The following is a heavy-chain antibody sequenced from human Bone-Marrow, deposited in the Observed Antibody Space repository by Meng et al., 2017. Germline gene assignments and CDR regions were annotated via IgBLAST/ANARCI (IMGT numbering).Heavy chain of an antibody. V-gene: IGHV3-21*01. CDR2: ISRSSSYI. CDR1: GFTLSSYS. D-gene: IGHD4-17*01. CDR3: ARDLGYGDYGDYYYYGMDV. Sequence: GFLRPSCAAPGFTLSSYSMNWVRQAPGKGLEWVSSISRSSSYIYYADSVKGRFTIFRDNAKNSLYLQMNSLRAEDTAVYYCARDLGYGDYGDYYYYGMDVWGQGTTVTVSS. J-gene: IGHJ6*02.